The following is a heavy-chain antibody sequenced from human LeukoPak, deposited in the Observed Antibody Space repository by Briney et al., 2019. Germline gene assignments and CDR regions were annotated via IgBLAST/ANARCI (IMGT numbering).Heavy chain of an antibody. D-gene: IGHD3-22*01. Sequence: PSETLSLTCTVSGGSISSYYWSWIRQPPGKGLEWIGYIYYSGSTNYNPPLKSRVTISVDTSKNQFSLKLSSVTAADTAVYYCARGRYYYDSSGWIDYWGQGTLVTVSS. CDR3: ARGRYYYDSSGWIDY. V-gene: IGHV4-59*01. J-gene: IGHJ4*02. CDR2: IYYSGST. CDR1: GGSISSYY.